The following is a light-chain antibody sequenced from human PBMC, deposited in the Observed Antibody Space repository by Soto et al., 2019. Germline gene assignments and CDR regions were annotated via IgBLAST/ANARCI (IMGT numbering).Light chain of an antibody. V-gene: IGKV3-15*01. CDR3: QQYNNWPYT. J-gene: IGKJ2*01. CDR2: RAS. CDR1: QHVSSN. Sequence: EIVMTQSPATLSVSPGGSATLSCRASQHVSSNFAWYRQKPGQAPTLLIYRASTRATGIPARFSGSGSGTEFNPPIRRLQFEDFSVYYCQQYNNWPYTFGQGTKLEIK.